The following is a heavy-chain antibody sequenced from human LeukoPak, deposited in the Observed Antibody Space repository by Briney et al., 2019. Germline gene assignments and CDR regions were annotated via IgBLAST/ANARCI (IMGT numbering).Heavy chain of an antibody. Sequence: SETLSLTCSVSGGSISPDYWSWIRQPPGKGLEWIGYIFYSGITTYNPSLKSRVTISLDSSTNQFFLRLTSVTAADTAMYYCARAETLAAIYFDFWGQGSLVTVSS. D-gene: IGHD6-25*01. CDR3: ARAETLAAIYFDF. CDR1: GGSISPDY. CDR2: IFYSGIT. V-gene: IGHV4-59*01. J-gene: IGHJ4*02.